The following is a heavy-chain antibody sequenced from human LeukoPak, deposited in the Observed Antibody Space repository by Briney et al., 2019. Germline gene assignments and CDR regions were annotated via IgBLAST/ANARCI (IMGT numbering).Heavy chain of an antibody. CDR3: ARDEYSNVSGRFDP. D-gene: IGHD6-6*01. CDR1: GYTFTGYY. V-gene: IGHV1-2*02. CDR2: INPNNGDT. Sequence: ASVKISCKASGYTFTGYYMHWVRQAPGQGLEWMGWINPNNGDTNYAQNFQGRVTMTRATSTSTAYMELSRLRSDDTAVYYCARDEYSNVSGRFDPWGQGTLVTVSS. J-gene: IGHJ5*02.